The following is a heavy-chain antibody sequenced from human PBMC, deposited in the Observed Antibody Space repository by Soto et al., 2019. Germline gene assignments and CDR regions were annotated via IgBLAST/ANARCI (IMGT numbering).Heavy chain of an antibody. CDR3: AKDSDAWTRFLFDI. D-gene: IGHD3-3*01. J-gene: IGHJ3*02. CDR2: IGGRGDST. V-gene: IGHV3-23*01. CDR1: GFTFSSYA. Sequence: EGQLLESGGGLVQPGGSLRISCAASGFTFSSYAMSWVRQVPGKGLEWVSNIGGRGDSTYYGDSVKGRFTISRDNSNNTLYLQMNSLRAEDTAVYYCAKDSDAWTRFLFDIWGQGTMVTVSS.